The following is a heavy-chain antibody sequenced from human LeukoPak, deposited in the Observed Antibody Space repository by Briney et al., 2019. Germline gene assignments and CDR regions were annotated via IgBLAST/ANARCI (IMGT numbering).Heavy chain of an antibody. V-gene: IGHV1-2*04. Sequence: ASVKVSCKASGYTFTGYYMHWVRQAPGQGLEWMGWINPNSGGTNYAQKFQGWVTMTRDTSISTAYMELSRLRSDDTAVYYCAKVLWWELLVWDYWGQGTLVTVSS. CDR1: GYTFTGYY. CDR3: AKVLWWELLVWDY. CDR2: INPNSGGT. J-gene: IGHJ4*02. D-gene: IGHD1-26*01.